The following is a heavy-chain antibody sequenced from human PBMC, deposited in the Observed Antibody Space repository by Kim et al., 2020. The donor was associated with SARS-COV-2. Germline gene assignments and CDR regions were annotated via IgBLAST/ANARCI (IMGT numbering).Heavy chain of an antibody. CDR1: GGSISSGGYY. V-gene: IGHV4-31*03. CDR3: ASDRPGYYASGSAGAFDI. Sequence: SETLSLTCTVSGGSISSGGYYWSWIRQHPGKGLEWIGHIYYSGSTHYNPSLKSRVTITVDTSKNQFSLKLSSVTAADTAVYYCASDRPGYYASGSAGAFDIWGQGTMVTVSS. J-gene: IGHJ3*02. D-gene: IGHD3-10*01. CDR2: IYYSGST.